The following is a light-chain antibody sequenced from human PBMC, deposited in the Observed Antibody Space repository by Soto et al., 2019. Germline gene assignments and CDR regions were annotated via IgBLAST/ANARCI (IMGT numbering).Light chain of an antibody. Sequence: ILLTQSPGTLSLSLGERSTLSCRASQSVSSSYLAWYQQKPGQAPRLLIYGASSRATGIPDRFSGSGSGTDFTLTISSLQSEDFAVYYCQQYSKWLWTFGLGTKVDIK. V-gene: IGKV3-20*01. CDR1: QSVSSSY. CDR2: GAS. J-gene: IGKJ1*01. CDR3: QQYSKWLWT.